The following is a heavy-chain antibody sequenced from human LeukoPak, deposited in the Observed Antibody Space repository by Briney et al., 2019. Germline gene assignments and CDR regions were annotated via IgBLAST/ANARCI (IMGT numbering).Heavy chain of an antibody. CDR1: GGSISSYY. CDR3: ARMDIVTELYFQH. J-gene: IGHJ1*01. CDR2: IYYSGST. V-gene: IGHV4-59*01. Sequence: PSETLSLTYTVSGGSISSYYWSWIRQPPGKGLEWIGYIYYSGSTNYNPSLKSRVTISVDTSKNQFSLKLSSVTAADTAVYYCARMDIVTELYFQHWGQGTLVTVSS. D-gene: IGHD5-12*01.